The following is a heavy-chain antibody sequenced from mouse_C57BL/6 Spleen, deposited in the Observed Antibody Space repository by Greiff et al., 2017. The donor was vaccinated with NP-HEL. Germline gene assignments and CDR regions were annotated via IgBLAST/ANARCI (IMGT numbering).Heavy chain of an antibody. CDR1: GFTFSSYA. CDR3: ARSLITTVVEGYFDV. D-gene: IGHD1-1*01. CDR2: ISDGGSYT. Sequence: EVKVVESGGGLVKPGGSLKLSCAASGFTFSSYAMSWVRQTPEKRLEWVATISDGGSYTYYPDNVKGRFTISRDNAKNNLYLQMSHLKSEDTAMYYCARSLITTVVEGYFDVWGTGTTVTVSS. V-gene: IGHV5-4*03. J-gene: IGHJ1*03.